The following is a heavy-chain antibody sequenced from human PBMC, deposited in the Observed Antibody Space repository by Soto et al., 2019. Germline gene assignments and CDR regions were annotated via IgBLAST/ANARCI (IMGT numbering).Heavy chain of an antibody. D-gene: IGHD2-15*01. J-gene: IGHJ4*02. CDR1: GGTFSSYA. CDR3: ARDRCSGGRGYFDY. V-gene: IGHV1-69*01. CDR2: IIPIFGTA. Sequence: QVQLVQSGAEVKKPGSSVKVSCKASGGTFSSYAISWVRQAPGQGLEWMGGIIPIFGTANYAQKFQGRVTITADESTSTADMELSSLRSEDTAVYYCARDRCSGGRGYFDYWGQGTLVTVSS.